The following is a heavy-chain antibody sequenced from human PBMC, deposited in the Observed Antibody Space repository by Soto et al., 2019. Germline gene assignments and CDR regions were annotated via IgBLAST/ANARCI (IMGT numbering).Heavy chain of an antibody. CDR3: AKDLGARGHCSGGYCYPDY. D-gene: IGHD2-15*01. CDR1: GFTFGSYA. CDR2: ISGSGDST. Sequence: EVQLLESGGGLVQPGGSLRLSCAASGFTFGSYAMTWVRQAPGKGLEWVSGISGSGDSTYYADSVKGRFTVSRDNSKNTLFLQMNSLRAEDTAVYYCAKDLGARGHCSGGYCYPDYWGQGTLVTVSS. J-gene: IGHJ4*02. V-gene: IGHV3-23*01.